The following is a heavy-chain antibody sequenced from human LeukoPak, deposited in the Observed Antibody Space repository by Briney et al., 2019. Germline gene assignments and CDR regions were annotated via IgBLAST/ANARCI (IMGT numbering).Heavy chain of an antibody. CDR2: FDPEDGET. V-gene: IGHV1-24*01. CDR3: AFSLRILGYCSGGSCYGLDY. D-gene: IGHD2-15*01. Sequence: ASVKVSCKVSGYTLTELSMHRVRQAPGKGLEWMGGFDPEDGETIYAQKFQGRVTMTEDTSTDTAYMELSSLRSEDTAVYYCAFSLRILGYCSGGSCYGLDYWGQGTLVTVSS. CDR1: GYTLTELS. J-gene: IGHJ4*02.